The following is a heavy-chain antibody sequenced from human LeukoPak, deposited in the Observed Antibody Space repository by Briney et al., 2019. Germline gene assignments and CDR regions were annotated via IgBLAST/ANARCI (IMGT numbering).Heavy chain of an antibody. CDR1: GFTFSSYG. CDR3: AKDRTYYYDSSGYYYPTYFDY. J-gene: IGHJ4*02. CDR2: ISGSGGST. Sequence: GGSLRLSCAASGFTFSSYGMSWVRQAPGKGLEWVSAISGSGGSTYYADSVKGRFTISRDNSKNTLYLQMNSLRAEDTAVYYCAKDRTYYYDSSGYYYPTYFDYWGQGTLVTVSS. D-gene: IGHD3-22*01. V-gene: IGHV3-23*01.